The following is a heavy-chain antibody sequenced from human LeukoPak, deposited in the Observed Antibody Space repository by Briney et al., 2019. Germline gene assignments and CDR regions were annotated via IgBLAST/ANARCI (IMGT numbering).Heavy chain of an antibody. D-gene: IGHD6-13*01. CDR3: ARDQHSSLDP. CDR1: GGSISSGGYY. V-gene: IGHV4-31*03. J-gene: IGHJ5*02. Sequence: SETLSLTCTVSGGSISSGGYYWSWIRQHPGKGLEWIGYIYYSGSTYYNPSLKSRVTISVDTSKNQFSLKLSSVTAADTAVYYCARDQHSSLDPWGQGTLVTVAS. CDR2: IYYSGST.